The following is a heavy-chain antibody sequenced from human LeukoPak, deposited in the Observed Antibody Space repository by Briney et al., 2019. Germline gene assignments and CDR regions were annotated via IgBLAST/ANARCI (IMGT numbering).Heavy chain of an antibody. V-gene: IGHV3-33*06. CDR1: GFTFSSYG. CDR2: IWYDGSNK. D-gene: IGHD5-12*01. J-gene: IGHJ4*02. CDR3: AKDLIGIVATITGFDY. Sequence: PGRSLRLSCGASGFTFSSYGMHWVRQAPGKGLEWVAVIWYDGSNKYYADSVKGRFTISRDNSKNTLYLQMNSLRAEDTAVYYCAKDLIGIVATITGFDYWGQGTLVTVSS.